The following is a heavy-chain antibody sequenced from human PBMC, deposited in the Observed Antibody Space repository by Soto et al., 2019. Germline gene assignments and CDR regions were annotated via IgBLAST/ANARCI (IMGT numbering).Heavy chain of an antibody. CDR2: INHSGST. Sequence: SETLSLTCAVYCGSFSGFYWTWIRQPPGTGLEWIGEINHSGSTNYNPSLKSRVTISVDTSKNQFSLKLTSVTAADTAVYYCARDKITGLFDYWGQGTLVTVSS. CDR3: ARDKITGLFDY. D-gene: IGHD2-8*02. J-gene: IGHJ4*02. V-gene: IGHV4-34*01. CDR1: CGSFSGFY.